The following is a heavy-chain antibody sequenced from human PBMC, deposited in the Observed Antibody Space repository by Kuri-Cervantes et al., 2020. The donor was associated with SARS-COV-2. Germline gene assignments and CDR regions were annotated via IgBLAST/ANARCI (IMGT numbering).Heavy chain of an antibody. D-gene: IGHD3-22*01. CDR2: IKQDGSEK. V-gene: IGHV3-7*04. CDR3: ARATNYYDSSGYSFSTGGCFDY. CDR1: GFTFSSYW. J-gene: IGHJ4*02. Sequence: GESLQISCAASGFTFSSYWMSWVRQAPGKGREWVANIKQDGSEKYYVDSVKGRFTISRDNAKNSLYLQMNSLRAEDTAVYYCARATNYYDSSGYSFSTGGCFDYWGQGTLVTVSS.